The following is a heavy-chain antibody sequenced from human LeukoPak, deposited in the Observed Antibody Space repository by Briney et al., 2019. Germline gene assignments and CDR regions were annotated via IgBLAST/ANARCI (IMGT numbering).Heavy chain of an antibody. CDR2: INHSGST. J-gene: IGHJ5*02. CDR3: ARGVRYGGSRGSWFDP. D-gene: IGHD1-26*01. V-gene: IGHV4-34*01. Sequence: SETLSLTCAVYGGSFSGYYWSWIRQPPGKGLEWIGEINHSGSTNYNPSLKSRVTISVDTSKNQFSLKLSSVTAADTAVYYCARGVRYGGSRGSWFDPWGQGTLVTDSS. CDR1: GGSFSGYY.